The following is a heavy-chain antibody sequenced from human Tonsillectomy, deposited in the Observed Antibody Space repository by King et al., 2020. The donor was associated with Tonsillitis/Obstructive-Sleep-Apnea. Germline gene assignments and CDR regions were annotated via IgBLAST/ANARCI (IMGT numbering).Heavy chain of an antibody. V-gene: IGHV4-59*01. CDR2: IYYSGST. Sequence: QLQESGPGLVKPSETLSLTCTVSGGSISSYYWSWIRQPPGKGLEWIGYIYYSGSTNYNPSLKSRVTISVDTSKNQFSLKLSSVTAADTAVYYCARDLYDYGWGTDYYYYYGMDVWGQGTTVTVSS. D-gene: IGHD3-16*01. J-gene: IGHJ6*02. CDR1: GGSISSYY. CDR3: ARDLYDYGWGTDYYYYYGMDV.